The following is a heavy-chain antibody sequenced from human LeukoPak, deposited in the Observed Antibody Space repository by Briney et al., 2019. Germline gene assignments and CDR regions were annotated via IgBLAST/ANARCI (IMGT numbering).Heavy chain of an antibody. Sequence: ASVKVSCKASGYTFTGYYMHWVRQAPGQGLEWMGGFDPEDGETIYAQKFQGRVTMTEDTSTDTAYMELSSLRSDDTAVYHCARDRSPRQYYDTSDYHGAAAYWGQGALVTVSS. J-gene: IGHJ4*02. CDR2: FDPEDGET. CDR1: GYTFTGYY. D-gene: IGHD3-22*01. V-gene: IGHV1-24*01. CDR3: ARDRSPRQYYDTSDYHGAAAY.